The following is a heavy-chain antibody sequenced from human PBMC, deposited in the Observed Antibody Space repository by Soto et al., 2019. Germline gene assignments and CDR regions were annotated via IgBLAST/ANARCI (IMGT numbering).Heavy chain of an antibody. CDR3: AKLPGVGALVPGLDY. V-gene: IGHV3-23*01. Sequence: GGSLRLSCAGSGFTFSSCAMSWVRQAPGKGLEWVSSITGSGGTTFYADSVKGRFTISRDNSKNTMYLQMNSLRAEDTAVYHCAKLPGVGALVPGLDYWGQGTMVTVYS. D-gene: IGHD1-26*01. J-gene: IGHJ4*02. CDR1: GFTFSSCA. CDR2: ITGSGGTT.